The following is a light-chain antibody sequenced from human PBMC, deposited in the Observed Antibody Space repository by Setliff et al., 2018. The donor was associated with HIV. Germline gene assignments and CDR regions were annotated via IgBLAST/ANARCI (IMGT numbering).Light chain of an antibody. V-gene: IGLV2-14*01. Sequence: QSALTQPASVSGSPGQSITISCTGTSSDVGGYNYVSWYQQHPGKAPKLMIYDVSKRPSVVSNRFSGSKSGNTASLTISGLQAEDEADYYCSSYTSSSTLVFGGGTKVTVL. CDR2: DVS. CDR1: SSDVGGYNY. CDR3: SSYTSSSTLV. J-gene: IGLJ2*01.